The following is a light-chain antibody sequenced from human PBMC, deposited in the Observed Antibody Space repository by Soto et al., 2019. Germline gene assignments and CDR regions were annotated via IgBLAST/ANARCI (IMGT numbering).Light chain of an antibody. CDR1: SSDVGGYNY. CDR2: EVS. J-gene: IGLJ2*01. Sequence: QSVLTQPPSASGSPGQSVTISCTGTSSDVGGYNYVSWYQHHPGKAPKLMIYEVSKRPSGVPDRFSGSKSGNTASLTVSGLQAEDEADYYCSSYAGSNTVVFGGGTKVTVL. V-gene: IGLV2-8*01. CDR3: SSYAGSNTVV.